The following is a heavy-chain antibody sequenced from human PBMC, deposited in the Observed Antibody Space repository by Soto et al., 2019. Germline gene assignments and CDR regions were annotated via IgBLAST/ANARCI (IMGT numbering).Heavy chain of an antibody. CDR1: GFTFSSYA. Sequence: EVQLLESGGGLVQPGGSLRLSCAASGFTFSSYAMSWVRQAPGKGLAWVSAISGSGGSTYYADSVKGLFTISRDNSKHTLYLQVNSLIGGDTAVYYCAKGRDCTNGVCPYWGQGTLVTVSS. V-gene: IGHV3-23*01. CDR3: AKGRDCTNGVCPY. D-gene: IGHD2-8*01. CDR2: ISGSGGST. J-gene: IGHJ4*02.